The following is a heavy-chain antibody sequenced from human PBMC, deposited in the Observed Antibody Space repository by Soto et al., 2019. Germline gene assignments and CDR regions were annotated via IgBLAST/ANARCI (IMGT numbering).Heavy chain of an antibody. CDR2: ISAYNGNT. V-gene: IGHV1-18*01. CDR3: ARDIAAAGPYYYYGMDV. D-gene: IGHD6-13*01. Sequence: ASVKVSCKTAGYTFTIYGSSWVRQAPGQGLEWMGWISAYNGNTNYAQKLQGRVTMTTDTSTSTAYMELRSLRSDDTAVYYCARDIAAAGPYYYYGMDVWGQGTTVRVS. CDR1: GYTFTIYG. J-gene: IGHJ6*02.